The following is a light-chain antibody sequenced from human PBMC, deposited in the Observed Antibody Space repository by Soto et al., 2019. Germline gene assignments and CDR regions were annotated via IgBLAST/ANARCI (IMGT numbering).Light chain of an antibody. V-gene: IGKV1-5*03. CDR2: KSS. Sequence: DIQMTQSPSTLSSSEGARVTISCRAGQSASIWLAWYQQKPGRAPKLLIYKSSILESGFPSRFSGSGAGTEFTLTISILQPDDFATYYCQQFKTSPWTCGQGTKVEIK. CDR1: QSASIW. CDR3: QQFKTSPWT. J-gene: IGKJ1*01.